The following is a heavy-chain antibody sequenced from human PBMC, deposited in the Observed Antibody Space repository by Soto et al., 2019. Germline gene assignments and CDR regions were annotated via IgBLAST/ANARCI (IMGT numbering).Heavy chain of an antibody. CDR1: GGTFSSYA. Sequence: QVQLVQSGAEVKKPGSSVKVSCKASGGTFSSYAISWVRQAPGQGLEWMGGIIPIFGTANYAQKFQGRVTITADESTSTAYMELSSLRSEDTAVYYCARVPTRYYDSSGYYPFDYWGQGTLVTVSS. D-gene: IGHD3-22*01. J-gene: IGHJ4*02. CDR2: IIPIFGTA. V-gene: IGHV1-69*01. CDR3: ARVPTRYYDSSGYYPFDY.